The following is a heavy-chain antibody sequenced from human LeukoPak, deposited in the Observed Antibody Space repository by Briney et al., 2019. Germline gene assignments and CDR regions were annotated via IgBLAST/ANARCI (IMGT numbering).Heavy chain of an antibody. V-gene: IGHV4-34*01. CDR3: ARARTSAPAANDY. D-gene: IGHD2-2*01. J-gene: IGHJ4*02. CDR1: GGSFSCYY. Sequence: SETLSLTCAVYGGSFSCYYWSWIRQPPGKGLEWIGEINHSGSTNYNPSLKSRVTISVDTSKNQFSLKLSSVTAADTAVYYFARARTSAPAANDYWGQGTLVTVSS. CDR2: INHSGST.